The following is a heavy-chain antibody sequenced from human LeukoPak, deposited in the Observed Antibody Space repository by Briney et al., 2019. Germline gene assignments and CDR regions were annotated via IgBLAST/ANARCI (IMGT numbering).Heavy chain of an antibody. CDR2: ISYDGSNK. CDR1: GFTFSSYG. Sequence: PGGSLRLSCAASGFTFSSYGMHWVRQAPGKGLEWVAVISYDGSNKYYADSVKGRFTISRDNSKNTLYLQMNSLRAEDTAVYYCAKWAYYYDSSGYYPRSYFDYWGREPWSPSPQ. V-gene: IGHV3-30*18. J-gene: IGHJ4*02. CDR3: AKWAYYYDSSGYYPRSYFDY. D-gene: IGHD3-22*01.